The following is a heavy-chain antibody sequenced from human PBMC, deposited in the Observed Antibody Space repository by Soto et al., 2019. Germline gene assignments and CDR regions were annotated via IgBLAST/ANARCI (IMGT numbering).Heavy chain of an antibody. V-gene: IGHV3-48*02. CDR1: GFTFSRYS. Sequence: GSLRLSWAASGFTFSRYSMNWVRQAPGKGLQWISYISSSSNTIYYADSVKGRFTISRDYAKNSLYLQMNSLTDEDTAVYYCVCIFSGGYSYGFYYYGMDVWGQGTTVTVSS. CDR3: VCIFSGGYSYGFYYYGMDV. J-gene: IGHJ6*02. CDR2: ISSSSNTI. D-gene: IGHD5-18*01.